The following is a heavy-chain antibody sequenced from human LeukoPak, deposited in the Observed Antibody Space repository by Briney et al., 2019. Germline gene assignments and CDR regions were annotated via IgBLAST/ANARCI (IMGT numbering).Heavy chain of an antibody. D-gene: IGHD2-2*01. CDR2: IIPIFGTA. CDR1: GYTFTSYD. J-gene: IGHJ4*02. V-gene: IGHV1-69*13. CDR3: ARAKDIVVVPAAFDY. Sequence: SVKVSCKASGYTFTSYDINWVRQATGQGLEWMGGIIPIFGTANYAQKFQGRVTITADESTSTAYMELSSLRSEDTAVYYCARAKDIVVVPAAFDYWGQGTLVTVSS.